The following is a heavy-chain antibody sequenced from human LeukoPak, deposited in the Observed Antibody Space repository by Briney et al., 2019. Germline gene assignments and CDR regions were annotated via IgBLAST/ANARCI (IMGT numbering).Heavy chain of an antibody. CDR3: TRDSSGFTKFDP. Sequence: SLRLSCTASGFTFSSYEMNWFRQAPGKGLEWVGFIRSKSYGGTTDYAASVKGRFTISRDDSKSIAYLQMNSLKTEDTAMYYCTRDSSGFTKFDPWGQGTLVTVSS. CDR1: GFTFSSYE. V-gene: IGHV3-49*03. CDR2: IRSKSYGGTT. D-gene: IGHD3-22*01. J-gene: IGHJ5*02.